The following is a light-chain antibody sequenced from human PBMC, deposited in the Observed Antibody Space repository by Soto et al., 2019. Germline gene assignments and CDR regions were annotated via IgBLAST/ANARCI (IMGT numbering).Light chain of an antibody. CDR3: QQSYDILS. CDR2: AAT. CDR1: QSIISY. V-gene: IGKV1-39*01. Sequence: DIQMTQSPSSLSASVGDRVTITCRASQSIISYLSWYQQKPGKAPKLLIYAATTLQSGVPSRSSGSGSGTDFTLTISSLQPEDSATYYCQQSYDILSFGGGTKVDIK. J-gene: IGKJ4*01.